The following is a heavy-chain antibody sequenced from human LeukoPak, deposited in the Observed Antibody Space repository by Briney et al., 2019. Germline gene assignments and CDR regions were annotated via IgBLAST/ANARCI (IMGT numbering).Heavy chain of an antibody. Sequence: PSETLSLTCTVSGGSVSSTTYYWSWIRQPPGKGLEGIASINYSGSTYYNPSLKSRVTISVATSENQFSLKLSSVTAADTAVYYCARYVVYGSGKYYFDYWGQGTLVTVSS. V-gene: IGHV4-39*01. CDR2: INYSGST. CDR1: GGSVSSTTYY. D-gene: IGHD3-10*01. J-gene: IGHJ4*02. CDR3: ARYVVYGSGKYYFDY.